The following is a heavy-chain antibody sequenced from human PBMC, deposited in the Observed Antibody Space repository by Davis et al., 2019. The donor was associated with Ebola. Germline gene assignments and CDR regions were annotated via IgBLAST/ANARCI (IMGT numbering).Heavy chain of an antibody. Sequence: ASVKVSCKTSGYTFSDYYIHWVRQAPGQGLEWMGWINPKNGATNYAQKVRGRVTVTRDTSVNPAYLQLSSLRPNDTAVYSCATNSGGIELWTYFEYWGQGTLVTVSS. D-gene: IGHD7-27*01. J-gene: IGHJ4*02. CDR1: GYTFSDYY. CDR2: INPKNGAT. V-gene: IGHV1-2*02. CDR3: ATNSGGIELWTYFEY.